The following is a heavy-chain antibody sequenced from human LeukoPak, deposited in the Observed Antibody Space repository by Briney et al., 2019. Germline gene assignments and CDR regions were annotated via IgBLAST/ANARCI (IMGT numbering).Heavy chain of an antibody. J-gene: IGHJ5*02. V-gene: IGHV3-23*01. Sequence: PGGSLRLSCAASGFTVSSYGMTWVRQAPGKGLEWVSSFSGTDGGTYYADSVKGRFTISRDNSKNTLYLQMNSLRAEDTAVYYCAKAGITMVRGVLQFDPWGQGTLVTVSS. D-gene: IGHD3-10*01. CDR3: AKAGITMVRGVLQFDP. CDR1: GFTVSSYG. CDR2: FSGTDGGT.